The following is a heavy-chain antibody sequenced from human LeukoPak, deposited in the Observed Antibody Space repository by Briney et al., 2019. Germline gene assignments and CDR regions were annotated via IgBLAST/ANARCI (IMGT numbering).Heavy chain of an antibody. Sequence: GGSLRLSCAASGFTFSSYSMNWVRQAPGKGLEWVSSVSSSSSYIYYADSVKGRFTISRDNAKNSLYLQMNSLRAEDTAVYYCARKVKNVVRGVISRGLDYWGQGTLVTVSS. CDR1: GFTFSSYS. CDR2: VSSSSSYI. CDR3: ARKVKNVVRGVISRGLDY. D-gene: IGHD3-10*01. J-gene: IGHJ4*02. V-gene: IGHV3-21*01.